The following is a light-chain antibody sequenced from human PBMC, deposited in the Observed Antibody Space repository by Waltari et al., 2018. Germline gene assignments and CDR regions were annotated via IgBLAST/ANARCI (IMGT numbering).Light chain of an antibody. V-gene: IGKV3-15*01. Sequence: EIVVTQSPATLSVSPGETATLYCRASQSVSSNVAWYQKKPGQAPRLLIYDASTRATSIPAKCRGSGSGTEFTLTISSLQSEDFAVYYCQQYNRWPPITFGHGTRLEIK. CDR2: DAS. CDR3: QQYNRWPPIT. CDR1: QSVSSN. J-gene: IGKJ5*01.